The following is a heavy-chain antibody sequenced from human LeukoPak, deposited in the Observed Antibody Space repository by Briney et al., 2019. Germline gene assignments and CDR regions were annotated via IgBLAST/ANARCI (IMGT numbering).Heavy chain of an antibody. V-gene: IGHV1-46*01. CDR1: GYTFTSNY. D-gene: IGHD3-22*01. CDR3: ARDGYYDSSGYYDY. Sequence: GASVKVSCKAFGYTFTSNYMHWVRQAPGQGPEWMGVISPSGGSTTYAQKFQGRVTITADESTSTAYMELSSLRSEDTAVYYCARDGYYDSSGYYDYWGQGTLVTVSS. CDR2: ISPSGGST. J-gene: IGHJ4*02.